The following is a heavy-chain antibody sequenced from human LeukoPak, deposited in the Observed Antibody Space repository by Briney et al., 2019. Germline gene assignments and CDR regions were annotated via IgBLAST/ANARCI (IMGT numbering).Heavy chain of an antibody. CDR2: IGGRNDNT. CDR3: AKDRADDLWSGYLPDY. D-gene: IGHD3-3*01. CDR1: GFTFSSYA. J-gene: IGHJ4*02. Sequence: VGSLRLSCAASGFTFSSYAMSWVRQAPGKGLEWVSSIGGRNDNTYYADFVKGRFTISRDSSRNTLYLQMNSLRAEDTAEYYCAKDRADDLWSGYLPDYWGQGTLVTVSS. V-gene: IGHV3-23*01.